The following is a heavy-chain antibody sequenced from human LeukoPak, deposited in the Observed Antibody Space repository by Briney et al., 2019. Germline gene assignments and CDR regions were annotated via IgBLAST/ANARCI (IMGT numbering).Heavy chain of an antibody. CDR3: ARLIAAAGTRWFDP. CDR2: ISSSGSTI. CDR1: GFTFSDYY. V-gene: IGHV3-11*01. J-gene: IGHJ5*02. Sequence: GGSLRLSCAASGFTFSDYYMSWIRQAPGKVLEWVSYISSSGSTIYYADSVKGRFTISRDNAKNSLYLQMNSLRAEDTAVYYCARLIAAAGTRWFDPWGQGTLVTVSS. D-gene: IGHD6-13*01.